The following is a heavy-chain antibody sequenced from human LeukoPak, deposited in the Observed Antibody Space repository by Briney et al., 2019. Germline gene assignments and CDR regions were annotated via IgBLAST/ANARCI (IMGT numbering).Heavy chain of an antibody. CDR3: ATMLNMAAYCGGDCYYDY. D-gene: IGHD2-21*02. Sequence: GGSLRLSCAASGFTFNNYVMNWVRQAPGKGLQWVSTISPGGGYTYYADSVKGRFTISRDNSKNTLYLQMNSLRAEDTAVYYCATMLNMAAYCGGDCYYDYWGQGTLVTVSS. J-gene: IGHJ4*02. CDR1: GFTFNNYV. V-gene: IGHV3-23*01. CDR2: ISPGGGYT.